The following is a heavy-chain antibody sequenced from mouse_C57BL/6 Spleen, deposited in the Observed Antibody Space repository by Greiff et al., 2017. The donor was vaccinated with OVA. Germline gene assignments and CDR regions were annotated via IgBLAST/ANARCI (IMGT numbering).Heavy chain of an antibody. CDR1: GFTFSDYG. CDR2: ISSGSSTI. D-gene: IGHD1-1*01. Sequence: VQLKESGGGLVKPGGSLKLSCAASGFTFSDYGMHWVRQAQEKGLEWVAYISSGSSTIYYAETLKGRFTISRDNANNTPFMQMPSLRSEDTAMYYCARPYGSSSYWYFDVWGTGTTVTVSS. J-gene: IGHJ1*03. CDR3: ARPYGSSSYWYFDV. V-gene: IGHV5-17*01.